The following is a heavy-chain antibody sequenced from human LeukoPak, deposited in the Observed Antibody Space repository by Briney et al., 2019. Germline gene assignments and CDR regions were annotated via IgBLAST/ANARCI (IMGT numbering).Heavy chain of an antibody. CDR2: ISAYNGNT. D-gene: IGHD2-2*01. Sequence: ASVKVSCKASGYTFTSYGISWVRQAPGQGLEWMGWISAYNGNTNYAQKLQGRVTMTTDTSTSTAYMELRSPRSDDTAVYYCARVVVPAAYYYYYYMDVRGKGTTVTVSS. CDR3: ARVVVPAAYYYYYYMDV. J-gene: IGHJ6*03. CDR1: GYTFTSYG. V-gene: IGHV1-18*01.